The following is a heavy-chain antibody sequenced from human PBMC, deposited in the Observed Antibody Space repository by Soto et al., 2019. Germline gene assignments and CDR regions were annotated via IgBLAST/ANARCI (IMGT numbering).Heavy chain of an antibody. CDR1: GFIFKTYA. CDR2: ITSSGGTT. CDR3: TRDPQPGGRYYYYYMDV. V-gene: IGHV3-23*01. Sequence: PGGSLRLSCAASGFIFKTYAMSWVRQAPGKGLEWVSSITSSGGTTYYADSVKGRFTISRDNSKNTLYLQMNSLRAEDTAVYYCTRDPQPGGRYYYYYMDVWGKGTTVTVSS. J-gene: IGHJ6*03. D-gene: IGHD3-16*01.